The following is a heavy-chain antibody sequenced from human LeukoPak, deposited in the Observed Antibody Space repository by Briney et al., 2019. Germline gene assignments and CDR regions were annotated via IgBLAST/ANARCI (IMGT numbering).Heavy chain of an antibody. CDR3: ARGGGAEYSSGWYYY. V-gene: IGHV4-59*01. CDR2: IYYSGTT. J-gene: IGHJ4*02. D-gene: IGHD6-19*01. Sequence: SETLSLTCTVSGGSISSYYWSWIRQPPGKGLEWIGYIYYSGTTNYNPSLKSRVTISVATSKNQFSLNLSSVTAADTAVYYCARGGGAEYSSGWYYYWGQGTLVTVSS. CDR1: GGSISSYY.